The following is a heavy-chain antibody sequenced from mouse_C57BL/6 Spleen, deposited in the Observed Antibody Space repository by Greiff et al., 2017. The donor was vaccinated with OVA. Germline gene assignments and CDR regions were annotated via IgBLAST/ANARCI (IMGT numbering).Heavy chain of an antibody. V-gene: IGHV1-50*01. CDR2: IDPSDSDT. CDR1: GYTFTSYW. Sequence: VQLQQPGAELVKPGASVKLSCKASGYTFTSYWMHWVKQRPGQGLEWIGAIDPSDSDTNYNQKFKGKATLTVDTSSSTAYMQLSSLTSEDSAVYYCARGDDGYYFDYWGQGTTLTVSS. CDR3: ARGDDGYYFDY. J-gene: IGHJ2*01. D-gene: IGHD2-3*01.